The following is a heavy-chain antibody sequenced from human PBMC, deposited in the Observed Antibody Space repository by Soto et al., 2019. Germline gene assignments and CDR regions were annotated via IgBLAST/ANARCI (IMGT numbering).Heavy chain of an antibody. CDR2: IIPILGIA. CDR3: AWAYDSSGYATDY. Sequence: QVQLVQSGAEVKKPGSSVKVSCKASGGTFSSYTISWVRQAPGQGLEWMGRIIPILGIANYAQKFQGRVTITADKSTSTAYMELSSLRSEDTAVYYCAWAYDSSGYATDYWGQGTLVTVSS. CDR1: GGTFSSYT. J-gene: IGHJ4*02. D-gene: IGHD3-22*01. V-gene: IGHV1-69*02.